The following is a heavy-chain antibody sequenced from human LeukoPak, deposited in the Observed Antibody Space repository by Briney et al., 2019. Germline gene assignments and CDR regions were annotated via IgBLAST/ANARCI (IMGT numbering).Heavy chain of an antibody. V-gene: IGHV3-48*03. Sequence: GGSLRLSCAASGFTFSSYEMNWVRQAPGKGLEWVSYISTSGSPIYYGNSVKGRFSISRDNAKNSLYLQMNSLRAEDTALYYCARRGFYDTSGYLFDHWGQGTLVTVSS. CDR1: GFTFSSYE. J-gene: IGHJ4*02. CDR3: ARRGFYDTSGYLFDH. D-gene: IGHD3-22*01. CDR2: ISTSGSPI.